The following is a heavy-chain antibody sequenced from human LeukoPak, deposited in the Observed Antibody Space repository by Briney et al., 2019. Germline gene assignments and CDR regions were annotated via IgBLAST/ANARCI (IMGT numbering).Heavy chain of an antibody. CDR2: INHSGST. D-gene: IGHD4-17*01. CDR3: ARGHRRGLRDLDY. CDR1: GGSFSGYY. J-gene: IGHJ4*02. V-gene: IGHV4-34*01. Sequence: SETLSLACAVYGGSFSGYYWSWIRQPPGKGLEWIGEINHSGSTNYNPSLKSRVTISVDTSKNQFSLKLSSVTAADTAVYYCARGHRRGLRDLDYWGQGTLVTVSS.